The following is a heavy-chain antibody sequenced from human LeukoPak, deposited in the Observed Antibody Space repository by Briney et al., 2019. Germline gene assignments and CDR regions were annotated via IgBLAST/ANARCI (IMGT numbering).Heavy chain of an antibody. CDR1: GFNFSNYA. Sequence: GGSLRDSCAASGFNFSNYALHWVRQAPGKGLEWVALISYDGTTKYYGDSVKGRFAISRDDSKNTLYLQMNSLRVEDTAVYYCARREMSALGGIYFDYWGQGTLVTVSS. CDR2: ISYDGTTK. J-gene: IGHJ4*02. V-gene: IGHV3-30*09. CDR3: ARREMSALGGIYFDY. D-gene: IGHD3-16*01.